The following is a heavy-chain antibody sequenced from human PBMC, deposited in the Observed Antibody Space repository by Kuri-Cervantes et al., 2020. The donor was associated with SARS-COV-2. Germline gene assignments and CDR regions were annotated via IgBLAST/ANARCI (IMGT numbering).Heavy chain of an antibody. J-gene: IGHJ4*02. CDR2: ISSSSTI. V-gene: IGHV3-69-1*01. CDR1: GFTFSDYY. CDR3: ARGTTGSGY. Sequence: GGSLRLSCAASGFTFSDYYMNWVRQAPGKGLEWVSSISSSSTIYYADSVKGRFTISRDNAKNSLYLQMNSLRAEDTAVYYCARGTTGSGYWGQGTLVTVSS. D-gene: IGHD4-11*01.